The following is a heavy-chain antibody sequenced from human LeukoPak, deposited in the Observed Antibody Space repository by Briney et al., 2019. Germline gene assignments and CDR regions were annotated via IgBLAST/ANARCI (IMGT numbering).Heavy chain of an antibody. Sequence: GGSLRLSCAASGFTFSSYEMNWVRQAPGKGLEWVSYTSSSGSTIYYADSVKGRFTISRDNAKNSLYLQMNSLRAEDTAVYYCASRDSSGYYWGVDYWAREPWSPSPQ. CDR2: TSSSGSTI. V-gene: IGHV3-48*03. CDR1: GFTFSSYE. CDR3: ASRDSSGYYWGVDY. J-gene: IGHJ4*02. D-gene: IGHD3-22*01.